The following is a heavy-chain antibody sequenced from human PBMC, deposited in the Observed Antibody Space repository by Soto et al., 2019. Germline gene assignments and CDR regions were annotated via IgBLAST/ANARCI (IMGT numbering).Heavy chain of an antibody. V-gene: IGHV1-2*02. D-gene: IGHD3-9*01. CDR1: GYSFIDYY. Sequence: ASVKVSCTASGYSFIDYYIHWVRQAPGQGFEWMGRISPKSGGTNYAQKFEGRVTMTWDTSLNTAYMELSSLISDDTAVYYCARPPGYISDWYYFDLWGQGTLVTVSS. J-gene: IGHJ4*02. CDR2: ISPKSGGT. CDR3: ARPPGYISDWYYFDL.